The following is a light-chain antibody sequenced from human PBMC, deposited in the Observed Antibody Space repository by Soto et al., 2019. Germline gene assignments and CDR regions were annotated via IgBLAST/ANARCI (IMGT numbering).Light chain of an antibody. V-gene: IGKV1-5*01. J-gene: IGKJ1*01. CDR1: QSISSW. CDR2: DAS. CDR3: QHYETYPA. Sequence: DIQMTQSPATLSASVGDSVTISCRASQSISSWLAWYQQKPGIAPKLLISDASSLESGVPSRFSGSGSGTEFTLTNSSLQPDDFATYYCQHYETYPAFGQGTKVEIK.